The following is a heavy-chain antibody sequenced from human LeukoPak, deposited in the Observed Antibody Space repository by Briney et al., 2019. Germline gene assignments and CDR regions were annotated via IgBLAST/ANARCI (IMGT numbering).Heavy chain of an antibody. Sequence: SETLSLTCAVSDVSISDYYWSWIRQPPGKGLEWIGYIYHTGDSNQNTSLKGRGTVNLDTTKKQGSLKGTCVTAADTAVYYCARHAFATPLDIWGQGTVVTVSS. CDR1: DVSISDYY. J-gene: IGHJ4*02. CDR3: ARHAFATPLDI. V-gene: IGHV4-59*08. CDR2: IYHTGDS. D-gene: IGHD2-15*01.